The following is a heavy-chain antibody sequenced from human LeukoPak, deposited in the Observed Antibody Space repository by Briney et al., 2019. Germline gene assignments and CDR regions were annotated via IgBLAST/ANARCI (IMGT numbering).Heavy chain of an antibody. CDR3: ARDPNGDYIGAFDN. Sequence: GSLRLSCAASGFIFREYAMTWVRQAPGKGLEWVSSITASDYTTYADSVKGRFTISRDNSKNTLYLQMDSLRGDDTALYHCARDPNGDYIGAFDNWGQGTMVTVSS. V-gene: IGHV3-23*01. CDR2: ITASDYTT. D-gene: IGHD4-17*01. J-gene: IGHJ3*02. CDR1: GFIFREYA.